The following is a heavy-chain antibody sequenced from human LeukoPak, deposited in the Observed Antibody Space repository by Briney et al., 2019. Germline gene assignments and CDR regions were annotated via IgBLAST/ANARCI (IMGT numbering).Heavy chain of an antibody. V-gene: IGHV3-23*01. D-gene: IGHD3-10*01. CDR2: VSGSGSST. CDR3: ARHDSGSYAY. CDR1: GLTFSISG. Sequence: GGSLRLSCEASGLTFSISGLSWVRQAPGKGLEWVSAVSGSGSSTNYADSVKGRFTISRDNSQNTLYLQMNSLRDEDTAIYYCARHDSGSYAYWGQGALVTVSS. J-gene: IGHJ4*02.